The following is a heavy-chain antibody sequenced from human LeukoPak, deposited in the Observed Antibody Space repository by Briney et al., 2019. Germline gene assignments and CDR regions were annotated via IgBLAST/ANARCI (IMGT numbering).Heavy chain of an antibody. D-gene: IGHD4-17*01. V-gene: IGHV3-7*05. CDR3: ARDGFVWASGIDYGWFDS. J-gene: IGHJ5*01. CDR2: IKHDGSTK. Sequence: GGSLRLSCAASGFTLSTYWMSSVRQAPGKGLEWVANIKHDGSTKNYVDSVKGRFIISRDNARNSLFLLLNSLRAEDTAVYYCARDGFVWASGIDYGWFDSWGQGTLVTVSS. CDR1: GFTLSTYW.